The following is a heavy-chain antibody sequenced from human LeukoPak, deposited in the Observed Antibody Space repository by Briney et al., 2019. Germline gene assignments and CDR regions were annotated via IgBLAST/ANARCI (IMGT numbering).Heavy chain of an antibody. Sequence: GGSLRLSCAASGFTFSSSAMSWVPQAPGKGLYWVSAIRGSGTGTYYADSVKGRFTISRDNSKNTLYLQMNSLRAEDTAVYYCAKEGGTGTRFDYWGQGTLVTVSS. J-gene: IGHJ4*02. CDR1: GFTFSSSA. CDR2: IRGSGTGT. D-gene: IGHD1-7*01. V-gene: IGHV3-23*01. CDR3: AKEGGTGTRFDY.